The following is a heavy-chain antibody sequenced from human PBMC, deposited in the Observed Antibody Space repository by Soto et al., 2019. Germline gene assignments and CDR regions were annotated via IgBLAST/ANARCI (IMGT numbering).Heavy chain of an antibody. CDR2: IIPIFGTA. CDR3: ARVSGYNWNHYAGGFDY. J-gene: IGHJ4*02. CDR1: GYTFTSYY. V-gene: IGHV1-69*13. D-gene: IGHD1-20*01. Sequence: GASVKVSCKASGYTFTSYYMHWVRQAPGQGLEWMGGIIPIFGTANYAQKFQGRVTITADESTSTAYMELSSLRSEDTAVYYCARVSGYNWNHYAGGFDYWGQGTLVTVSS.